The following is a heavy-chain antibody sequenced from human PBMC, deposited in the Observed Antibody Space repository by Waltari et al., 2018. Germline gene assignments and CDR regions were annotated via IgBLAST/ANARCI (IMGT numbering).Heavy chain of an antibody. Sequence: QVQLQESGPGLVKPSQTLSLTCTVSGGSISSGSYYWSWIRQPAGKGLEWIGRIYTSGSPNYNPSLKSRVTISVDTSKNQFSLKLSSVTAADTAVYYCATLGYSYGWRFDYWGQGTLVTVSS. J-gene: IGHJ4*02. CDR3: ATLGYSYGWRFDY. D-gene: IGHD5-18*01. CDR2: IYTSGSP. V-gene: IGHV4-61*02. CDR1: GGSISSGSYY.